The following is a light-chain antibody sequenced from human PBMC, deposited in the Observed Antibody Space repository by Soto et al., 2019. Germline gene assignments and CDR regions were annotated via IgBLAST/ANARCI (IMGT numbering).Light chain of an antibody. CDR3: QQYGGSPPGYV. Sequence: EIVLSQSPGTLSLSPGERATLSCRASQRVSASYLAWYQQKPGQSPRLLIYDASSRATGIPDRVSGNGSGTDFTLTINIMEPEDFAVYFCQQYGGSPPGYVFGQGTKLEIK. CDR2: DAS. V-gene: IGKV3-20*01. CDR1: QRVSASY. J-gene: IGKJ2*01.